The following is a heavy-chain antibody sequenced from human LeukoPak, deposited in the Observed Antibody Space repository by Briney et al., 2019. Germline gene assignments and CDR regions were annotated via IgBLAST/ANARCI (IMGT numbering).Heavy chain of an antibody. J-gene: IGHJ3*02. CDR3: ARDLFPHDYGDYVVAFDI. CDR1: GYTFTGYY. Sequence: ASVKVSRKASGYTFTGYYMHGVRQAPGQGLEWMGWINPNSGGTNYAQKFQGRVTMTRDTSISTAYMELSRLRSDDTAVYYCARDLFPHDYGDYVVAFDIWGQGTMVTASS. V-gene: IGHV1-2*02. D-gene: IGHD4-17*01. CDR2: INPNSGGT.